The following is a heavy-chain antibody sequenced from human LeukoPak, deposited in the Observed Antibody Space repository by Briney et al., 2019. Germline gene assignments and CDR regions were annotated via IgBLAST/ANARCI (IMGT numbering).Heavy chain of an antibody. CDR1: GFTFDDYG. Sequence: PGGSLRLSCAASGFTFDDYGMSWVRQAPGKGLEWVSGINWNGGSTGYADSVKGRFTISRDNAKNSLYLQMNSLRAEDTALYHCARGGSEDWYFDLWGRGTLVTVSS. D-gene: IGHD3-10*01. CDR2: INWNGGST. J-gene: IGHJ2*01. V-gene: IGHV3-20*01. CDR3: ARGGSEDWYFDL.